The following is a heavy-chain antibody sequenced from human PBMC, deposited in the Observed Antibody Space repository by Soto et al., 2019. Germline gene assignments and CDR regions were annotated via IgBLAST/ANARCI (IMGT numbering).Heavy chain of an antibody. Sequence: ASVKVSCKASGYTFTSYAMHWVRQAPGQRLEWMGWINAGNGNTKYSQKFQGRVTITRDTSASTAYMELSSLRSEDTAVYYCAREEEYYDFWSGYPRYYGMDVWGQGTTVTVYS. CDR1: GYTFTSYA. CDR3: AREEEYYDFWSGYPRYYGMDV. CDR2: INAGNGNT. J-gene: IGHJ6*02. D-gene: IGHD3-3*01. V-gene: IGHV1-3*01.